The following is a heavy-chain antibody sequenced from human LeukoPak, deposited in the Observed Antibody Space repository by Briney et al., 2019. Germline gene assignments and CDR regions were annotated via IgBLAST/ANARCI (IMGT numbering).Heavy chain of an antibody. D-gene: IGHD2-2*01. CDR1: GFTFSSYG. CDR3: AKVFTSDIVVVPAAMSMSGD. CDR2: IRYDGSNK. Sequence: PGGSLRLSCAASGFTFSSYGMHWVRQAPGKGLEWVAFIRYDGSNKYYADSVKGRFTISRDNSKNTLYLQMNSLRAEDTAVYYCAKVFTSDIVVVPAAMSMSGDWGQGTLVTVSS. J-gene: IGHJ4*02. V-gene: IGHV3-30*02.